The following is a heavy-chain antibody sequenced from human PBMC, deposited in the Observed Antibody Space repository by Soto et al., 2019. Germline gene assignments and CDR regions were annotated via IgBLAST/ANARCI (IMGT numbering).Heavy chain of an antibody. V-gene: IGHV4-34*01. D-gene: IGHD3-9*01. CDR2: INHSGSA. CDR1: GGSFSGYY. CDR3: ARGSYDILTGYPYLDY. J-gene: IGHJ4*02. Sequence: SETLSLTCAVYGGSFSGYYLSWIRQPPGKGLEWIGEINHSGSANYNPSLKSRVAISVDTSKNQFSLKLSSVTAADTAVYYCARGSYDILTGYPYLDYWGQGTLVTVSS.